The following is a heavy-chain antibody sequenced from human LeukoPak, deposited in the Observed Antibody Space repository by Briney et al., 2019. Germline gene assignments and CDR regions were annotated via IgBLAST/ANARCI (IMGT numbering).Heavy chain of an antibody. Sequence: SETLSLTCAVYGGSFSGYYWSWIRQPPGKGLEWIGKINHSGSTNYNPSLKSRVTISVDTSKNQFSLKLSSVTAADTAVYYCARGRGPGYCSSTSCYTRSYYYYYYMDVWGKGTTVTVSS. CDR3: ARGRGPGYCSSTSCYTRSYYYYYYMDV. CDR1: GGSFSGYY. D-gene: IGHD2-2*02. V-gene: IGHV4-34*01. CDR2: INHSGST. J-gene: IGHJ6*03.